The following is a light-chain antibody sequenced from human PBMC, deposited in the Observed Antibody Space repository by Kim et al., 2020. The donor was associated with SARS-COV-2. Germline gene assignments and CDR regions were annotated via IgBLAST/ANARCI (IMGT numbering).Light chain of an antibody. Sequence: QSVLTQPPSVSGAPGQGVTISCTGSSSNIGAGYDVHWYQHLPGTAPKLLIYGNTNRPSGVPDRFSGSKSGTSASLAVTGLQAEDEADYYCQAYDSNLTGWVFGGGTKLTVL. CDR2: GNT. CDR3: QAYDSNLTGWV. CDR1: SSNIGAGYD. V-gene: IGLV1-40*01. J-gene: IGLJ3*02.